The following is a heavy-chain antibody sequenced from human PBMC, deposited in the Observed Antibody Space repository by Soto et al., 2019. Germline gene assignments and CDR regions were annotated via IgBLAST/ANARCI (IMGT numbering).Heavy chain of an antibody. CDR2: INGANGNT. J-gene: IGHJ6*02. CDR1: GYSFSTYS. CDR3: ARGKGMEENYYYHGMDV. D-gene: IGHD1-1*01. Sequence: QVQVVPSGAEVKKPGASVKVSCKASGYSFSTYSMHWVRQAPGQGLEWMGWINGANGNTRYSQKFKDRVSISRDTPASTGYMELSSLRSEDTAVYYCARGKGMEENYYYHGMDVWGPGTTVIVSS. V-gene: IGHV1-3*01.